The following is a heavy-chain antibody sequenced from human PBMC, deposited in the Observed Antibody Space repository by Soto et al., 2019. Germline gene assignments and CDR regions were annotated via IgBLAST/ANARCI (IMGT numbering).Heavy chain of an antibody. Sequence: EVQLVESGGGLVQPGRSLRLSCAASGFTFDDYAMHWVRQAPGKGLEWVSGISWNSGSIGYADSVKGRFTISRDNAKISLYLQMNSLRAEDTALYYCAKDAAPARLPNSYYYYGMDVWGQGTTVTVSS. V-gene: IGHV3-9*01. CDR1: GFTFDDYA. D-gene: IGHD6-6*01. CDR2: ISWNSGSI. CDR3: AKDAAPARLPNSYYYYGMDV. J-gene: IGHJ6*02.